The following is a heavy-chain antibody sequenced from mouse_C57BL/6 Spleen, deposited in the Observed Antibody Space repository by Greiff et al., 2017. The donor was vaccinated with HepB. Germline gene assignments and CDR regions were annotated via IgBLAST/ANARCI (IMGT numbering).Heavy chain of an antibody. V-gene: IGHV1-5*01. CDR3: TRIWDAWFAY. CDR1: GYTFTSYW. Sequence: VQLQQSGTVLARPGASVKMSCKTSGYTFTSYWMHWVKQRPGQGLEWIGAIHPGNGDTSYNQKFKGKAKLTAGTSASTAYMELSSLTTEDSAVYYCTRIWDAWFAYWGQGTLVTVSA. CDR2: IHPGNGDT. J-gene: IGHJ3*01. D-gene: IGHD4-1*01.